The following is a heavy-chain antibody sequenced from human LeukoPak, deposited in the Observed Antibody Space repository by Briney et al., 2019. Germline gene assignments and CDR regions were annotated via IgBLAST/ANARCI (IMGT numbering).Heavy chain of an antibody. CDR1: GGSFSGYY. Sequence: SETLSLTCAVYGGSFSGYYWSWIRQPPGKGLEWIGEINHSGSTNYNPSLKSRVTISVDTSKNQFSLKLSSVTAADTAVYYCARADDYGDFWFDYWGQGTLVTVSS. CDR3: ARADDYGDFWFDY. D-gene: IGHD4-17*01. J-gene: IGHJ4*02. V-gene: IGHV4-34*01. CDR2: INHSGST.